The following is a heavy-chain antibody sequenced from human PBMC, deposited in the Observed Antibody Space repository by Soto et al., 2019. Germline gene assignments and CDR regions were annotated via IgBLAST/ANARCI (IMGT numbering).Heavy chain of an antibody. CDR2: IFYSGST. Sequence: QLQLQESGPGLVKPWETLSLTCTVSGDSISSSNYFWGWIRQPPGKGLEWIGTIFYSGSTYYNPSLKSRVTISVDTSKNQFTLKLTSVTAADTALYYCARRYGWLYFDYGGQGSLVTVSS. CDR3: ARRYGWLYFDY. CDR1: GDSISSSNYF. V-gene: IGHV4-39*01. J-gene: IGHJ4*02. D-gene: IGHD6-19*01.